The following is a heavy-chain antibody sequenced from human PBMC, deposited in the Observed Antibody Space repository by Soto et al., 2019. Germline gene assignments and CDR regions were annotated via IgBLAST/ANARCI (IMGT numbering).Heavy chain of an antibody. CDR2: ISWHSGTI. Sequence: PGGSLRLSCAASGFSFRNYGMHWVRRVPGKGLEWVSGISWHSGTIGYADSVRGRFTISRDNAKNSLYLQMNSLRAEDTAVYYCAKDPSLVPAASMDVWGQGTTVTVSS. D-gene: IGHD2-2*01. V-gene: IGHV3-9*01. CDR3: AKDPSLVPAASMDV. J-gene: IGHJ6*02. CDR1: GFSFRNYG.